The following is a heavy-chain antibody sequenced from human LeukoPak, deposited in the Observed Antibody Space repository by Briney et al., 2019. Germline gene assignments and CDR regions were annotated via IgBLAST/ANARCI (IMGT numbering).Heavy chain of an antibody. Sequence: GGSLRLSCAASGFTFSTYTMHWVRQAPGKGLEWVALISYDGSNKYYADSVKGRFTISRDNSKNTLYLQMNSLRAEDTAVYYCAKDSAVAGLQDAFDIWGQGTMVTVSS. CDR2: ISYDGSNK. CDR1: GFTFSTYT. D-gene: IGHD6-19*01. J-gene: IGHJ3*02. CDR3: AKDSAVAGLQDAFDI. V-gene: IGHV3-30-3*01.